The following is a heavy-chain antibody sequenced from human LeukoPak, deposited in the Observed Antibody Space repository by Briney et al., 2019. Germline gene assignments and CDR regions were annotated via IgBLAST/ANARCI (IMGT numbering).Heavy chain of an antibody. Sequence: ASVKVSCKASGYTFTSYGISWVRQAPGQGLEWMGWISAYNGNTNYAQKLQGRVTTTTDTSTSTAYMELRSLRFDDTAVYYCARDGCSSTSCSLSGYYGMDVWGQGTTVTVSS. J-gene: IGHJ6*02. D-gene: IGHD2-2*01. CDR2: ISAYNGNT. V-gene: IGHV1-18*01. CDR3: ARDGCSSTSCSLSGYYGMDV. CDR1: GYTFTSYG.